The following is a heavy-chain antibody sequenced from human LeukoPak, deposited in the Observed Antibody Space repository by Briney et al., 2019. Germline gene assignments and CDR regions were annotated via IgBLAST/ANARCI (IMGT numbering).Heavy chain of an antibody. CDR2: IYHSGST. Sequence: PSGTLSLTCAVSGGSISSSNWWSWVRQPPGKGLEWIGEIYHSGSTNYDPSLKSRVTISVDKSKNQFSLKLSSVTAADTAVYYCARHKYSSSWTEGWFDPWGQGTLVTVSS. CDR1: GGSISSSNW. V-gene: IGHV4-4*02. CDR3: ARHKYSSSWTEGWFDP. J-gene: IGHJ5*02. D-gene: IGHD6-13*01.